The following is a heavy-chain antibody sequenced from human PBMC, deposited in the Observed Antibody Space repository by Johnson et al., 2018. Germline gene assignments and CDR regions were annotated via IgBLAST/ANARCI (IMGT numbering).Heavy chain of an antibody. Sequence: VQLVESGGGLVQPGGSLRLSCTASGFTFSRNAMSWVRQAPGQGLEGVSALRGRGGRRYYAASVRGRFTISRDNSKKTLDLQMNNLRAEDTALYYCAKGSYCSGGSCYAEAFDIWGQGTMVTVSS. V-gene: IGHV3-23*04. CDR2: LRGRGGRR. CDR3: AKGSYCSGGSCYAEAFDI. J-gene: IGHJ3*02. CDR1: GFTFSRNA. D-gene: IGHD2-15*01.